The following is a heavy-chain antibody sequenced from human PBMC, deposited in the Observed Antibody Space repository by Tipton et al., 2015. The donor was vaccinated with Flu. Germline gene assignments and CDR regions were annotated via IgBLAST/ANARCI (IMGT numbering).Heavy chain of an antibody. J-gene: IGHJ3*02. CDR3: ARDGIAVAGTSCVAFDI. CDR2: TYYRSKWYS. CDR1: GDSVSSNRAA. D-gene: IGHD6-19*01. Sequence: GLVKPSQTLSLTCAISGDSVSSNRAAWNWIRQSPSRGLEWLGRTYYRSKWYSDYALSVKSRITINPDTSKNQFSLQLNSVTPEDTAVYYCARDGIAVAGTSCVAFDIWGQGTMVTVS. V-gene: IGHV6-1*01.